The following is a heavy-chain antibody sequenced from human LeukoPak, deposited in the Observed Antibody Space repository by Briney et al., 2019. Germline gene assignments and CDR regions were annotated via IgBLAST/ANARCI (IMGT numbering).Heavy chain of an antibody. V-gene: IGHV4-38-2*01. J-gene: IGHJ4*02. D-gene: IGHD6-13*01. CDR1: GYSISSGYY. CDR3: ARSEAAAGTGLNY. Sequence: KPSETLSLTCAVSGYSISSGYYWGWIRQPPGKGLEWIGSICHSGSTYYNPSLKSRVTISVDTSKNQFSLKLSSVTAADTAVYYCARSEAAAGTGLNYWGQGTLVTVSS. CDR2: ICHSGST.